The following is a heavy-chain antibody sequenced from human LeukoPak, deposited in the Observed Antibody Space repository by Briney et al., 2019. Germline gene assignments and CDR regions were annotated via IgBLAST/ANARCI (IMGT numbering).Heavy chain of an antibody. Sequence: GGSLRLSCSASGFTSSDSWMSSVRDVPGKGLEWLADMNPDGSKIVYVDSVKGRFTISRNNAKNSLFLQMDGLRAEDTAVYFCARDPLNGALDIWGQGTLVTVSS. CDR2: MNPDGSKI. CDR1: GFTSSDSW. J-gene: IGHJ3*02. V-gene: IGHV3-7*01. CDR3: ARDPLNGALDI.